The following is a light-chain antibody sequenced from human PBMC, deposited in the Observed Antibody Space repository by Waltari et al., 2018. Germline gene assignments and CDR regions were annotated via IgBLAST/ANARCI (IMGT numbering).Light chain of an antibody. J-gene: IGLJ3*02. CDR2: DVT. V-gene: IGLV2-18*02. CDR3: SSPTTSITWV. CDR1: SSDVGTYNR. Sequence: QSALTQPPSVSGSPGQSVTISSTATSSDVGTYNRVSWYQQSPGTAPKLLIYDVTNRPSGVPDRFSGSKSGNTASLTISGLQAEDEADYYCSSPTTSITWVFGGGTKLTVL.